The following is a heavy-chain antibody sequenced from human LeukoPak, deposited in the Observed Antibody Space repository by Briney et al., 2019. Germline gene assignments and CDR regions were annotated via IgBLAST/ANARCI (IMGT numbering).Heavy chain of an antibody. CDR2: ISRSSSYT. Sequence: PGGSLRLSCAASGFTFSDYYMSWIRQAPGKGLEWVSYISRSSSYTNYADSVQGRITISRDNAKNSLYLQINNLRAEDTAVYYCVKDRTGTYTLDYWGQGTLVTVSS. J-gene: IGHJ4*02. D-gene: IGHD3-10*01. CDR1: GFTFSDYY. CDR3: VKDRTGTYTLDY. V-gene: IGHV3-11*06.